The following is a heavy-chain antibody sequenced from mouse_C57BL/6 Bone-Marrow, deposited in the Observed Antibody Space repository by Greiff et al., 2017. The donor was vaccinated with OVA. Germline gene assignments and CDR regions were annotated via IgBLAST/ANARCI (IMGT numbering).Heavy chain of an antibody. CDR2: IDPSDSST. CDR1: GYTFTSYW. Sequence: QVQLQQPGAELVRPGTSVKLSCKASGYTFTSYWMHWVKQRPGQGLEWIGVIDPSDSSTNYNQKFKGKATLTVDTSSSTAYMQLSSLTSEDSAVYYCVTGTWCQGTTLTVSS. D-gene: IGHD4-1*01. V-gene: IGHV1-59*01. J-gene: IGHJ2*01. CDR3: VTGT.